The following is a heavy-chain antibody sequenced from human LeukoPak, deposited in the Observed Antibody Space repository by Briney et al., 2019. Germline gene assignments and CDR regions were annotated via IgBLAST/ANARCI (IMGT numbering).Heavy chain of an antibody. J-gene: IGHJ4*02. CDR3: ARRNFFDY. CDR1: GFTFSNYA. Sequence: GGSLRLSCAASGFTFSNYAMSWVRQAPGKGLEWVSAVGVSGGNTYYADSVKGRFTISRDNSNNTLYLQMNSLRAEDTALYYCARRNFFDYWGQGTLVTVSS. CDR2: VGVSGGNT. V-gene: IGHV3-23*01.